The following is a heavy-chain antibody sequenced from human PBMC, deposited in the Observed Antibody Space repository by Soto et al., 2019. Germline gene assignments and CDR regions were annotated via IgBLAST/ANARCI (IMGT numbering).Heavy chain of an antibody. CDR2: MNPNSGNT. CDR3: ARGFWGDCRSTSCYRIDY. J-gene: IGHJ4*02. CDR1: GYTFTSYD. Sequence: ASVKVSCKASGYTFTSYDINWVRQATGQGLEWMGWMNPNSGNTGFAQRFQGRVTMTRNTSISTAYMELSSLRSEDTAVYYCARGFWGDCRSTSCYRIDYWGQGTPVTVSS. V-gene: IGHV1-8*01. D-gene: IGHD2-2*02.